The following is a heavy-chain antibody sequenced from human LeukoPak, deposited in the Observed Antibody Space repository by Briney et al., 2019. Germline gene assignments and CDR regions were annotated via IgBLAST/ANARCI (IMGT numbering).Heavy chain of an antibody. CDR1: GGTFSSYA. D-gene: IGHD2-2*01. V-gene: IGHV1-69*13. Sequence: SVNVSCKASGGTFSSYAISWVRQAPGQGLEWMGGIIPIFGTANYAQKFQGRVTITADESTSTAYMELSSLRSEDTAVYYCARDIRDCSSTSCYNWFDPWGQGTLVTVSS. CDR3: ARDIRDCSSTSCYNWFDP. J-gene: IGHJ5*02. CDR2: IIPIFGTA.